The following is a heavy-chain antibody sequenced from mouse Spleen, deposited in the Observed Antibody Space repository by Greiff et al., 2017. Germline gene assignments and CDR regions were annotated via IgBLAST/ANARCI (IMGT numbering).Heavy chain of an antibody. CDR1: GYTFTDYN. CDR2: INPNNGDT. J-gene: IGHJ4*01. CDR3: ARRGYYGTSFYAMDY. D-gene: IGHD1-1*01. V-gene: IGHV1-22*01. Sequence: EVQLQQSGPELVKPGASVKMSCKASGYTFTDYNMHWVKQSHGKSLEWIGYINPNNGDTSYNQKFKGKATLTVNKSSSTAYMELRSLTSEDSAVYYCARRGYYGTSFYAMDYWGQGTSVTVSS.